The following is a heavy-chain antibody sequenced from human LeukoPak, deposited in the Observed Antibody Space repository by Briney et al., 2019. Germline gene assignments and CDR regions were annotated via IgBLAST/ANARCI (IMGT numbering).Heavy chain of an antibody. J-gene: IGHJ4*02. D-gene: IGHD5-18*01. Sequence: GGSLRPSCAVSGFTLSNAWMSWVRQAPGKGLEWVGRIKSKTDGGTAEYAAPVKGRFTISRDDSKNTLYLQMNSLKTEDTAVYYCTKPSYSYGYDYWGQGTLVTVSS. CDR1: GFTLSNAW. CDR3: TKPSYSYGYDY. V-gene: IGHV3-15*01. CDR2: IKSKTDGGTA.